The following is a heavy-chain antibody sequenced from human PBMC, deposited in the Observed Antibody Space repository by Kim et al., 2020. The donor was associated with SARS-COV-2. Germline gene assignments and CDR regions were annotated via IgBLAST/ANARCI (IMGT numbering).Heavy chain of an antibody. J-gene: IGHJ4*02. V-gene: IGHV3-21*01. CDR2: IGTGRNYI. CDR1: GFTINAYS. CDR3: ARAEGYCSGRSCYCDY. D-gene: IGHD2-15*01. Sequence: GGSLRLSCTPSGFTINAYSMNWVRQSPGKGLEWVSSIGTGRNYIFYADSVKGRFTISRDNAKSSLYLQMNNLRAEDTAVYYCARAEGYCSGRSCYCDYWGQGTLVTVSS.